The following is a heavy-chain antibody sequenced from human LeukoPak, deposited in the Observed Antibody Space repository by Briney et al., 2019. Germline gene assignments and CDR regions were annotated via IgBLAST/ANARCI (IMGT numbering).Heavy chain of an antibody. CDR2: IYPGDSEI. J-gene: IGHJ4*02. CDR1: GYNFATYW. CDR3: AGKTGNYGDY. V-gene: IGHV5-51*01. D-gene: IGHD1-7*01. Sequence: GESLKISCKSSGYNFATYWIGWVRQMPGKGLEWMGIIYPGDSEIRYSPSFQGQVTISADKSISTAYLQWSSLKASDTAMYYCAGKTGNYGDYWGQGTLVTVSS.